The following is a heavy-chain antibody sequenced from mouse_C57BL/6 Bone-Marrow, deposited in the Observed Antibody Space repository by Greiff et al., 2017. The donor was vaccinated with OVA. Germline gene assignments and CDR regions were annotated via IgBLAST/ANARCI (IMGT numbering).Heavy chain of an antibody. Sequence: LVESGAELVRPGASVTLSCKASGYTFTDYEMHWVKQTPVHGLEWIGAIDPETGGTAYNQKFKGKAILTADKSSSTAYMELRSLTSEDSAVYYCSPLGGYWGQGTTLTVSS. CDR1: GYTFTDYE. V-gene: IGHV1-15*01. CDR2: IDPETGGT. CDR3: SPLGGY. D-gene: IGHD4-1*01. J-gene: IGHJ2*01.